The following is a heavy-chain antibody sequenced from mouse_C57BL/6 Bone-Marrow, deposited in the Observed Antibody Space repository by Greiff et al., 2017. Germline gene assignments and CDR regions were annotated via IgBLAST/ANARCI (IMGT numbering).Heavy chain of an antibody. CDR3: ARPFWLRPY. J-gene: IGHJ2*01. CDR2: INPYNGGT. Sequence: EVQLKQSGPVLVKPGASVKMSCKASGYTFTDYYMNWVKQSHGKSLEWIGVINPYNGGTSYNQKFKGKATLTVDKSSSTAYMELNSLTSEDSAVYYCARPFWLRPYWGQGTTLTVSS. D-gene: IGHD2-2*01. CDR1: GYTFTDYY. V-gene: IGHV1-19*01.